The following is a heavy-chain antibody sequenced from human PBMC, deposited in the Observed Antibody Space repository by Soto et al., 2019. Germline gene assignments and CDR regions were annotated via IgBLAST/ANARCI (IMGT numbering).Heavy chain of an antibody. V-gene: IGHV3-30*03. Sequence: GGSLRLSCAASGFTFSSYGMHWVRQAPGKGLEWVSVISYDGSNKYYADSVKGRFTISRDNSKNTLYLQRNSLRAEDTAVYYCAIVDTAMALDYWGQGTLVTVSS. CDR1: GFTFSSYG. CDR3: AIVDTAMALDY. D-gene: IGHD5-18*01. J-gene: IGHJ4*02. CDR2: ISYDGSNK.